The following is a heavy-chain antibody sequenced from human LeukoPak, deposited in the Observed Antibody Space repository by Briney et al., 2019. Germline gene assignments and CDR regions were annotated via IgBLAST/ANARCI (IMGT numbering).Heavy chain of an antibody. J-gene: IGHJ4*02. D-gene: IGHD3-22*01. V-gene: IGHV1-24*01. Sequence: GASVKVSCKVSGYTLTELSMHWVRQAPGKGPEWMGGFDPEDGETIYAQKFQGRVTMTEDTSTDTAYMELSSLRSEDTAVYYCATAGSSGYYPDYWGQGTLVTVSS. CDR3: ATAGSSGYYPDY. CDR1: GYTLTELS. CDR2: FDPEDGET.